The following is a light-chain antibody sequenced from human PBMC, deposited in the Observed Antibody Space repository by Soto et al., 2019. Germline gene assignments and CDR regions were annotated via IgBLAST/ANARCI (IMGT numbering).Light chain of an antibody. V-gene: IGKV3-20*01. CDR1: QSVSSSY. CDR3: QQYGSSPLYT. Sequence: EIVLTQSPGTLSLSPGERATLSCRASQSVSSSYLAWYQQKPGQAPRRLMYGASSRATGIPDRFSGSGSGTDFTLTISRLEPEDFAVYYCQQYGSSPLYTFGQGTKLEIK. CDR2: GAS. J-gene: IGKJ2*01.